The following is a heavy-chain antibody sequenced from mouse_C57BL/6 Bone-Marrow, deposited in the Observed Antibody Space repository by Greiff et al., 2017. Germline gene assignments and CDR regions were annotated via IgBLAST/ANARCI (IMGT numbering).Heavy chain of an antibody. J-gene: IGHJ2*01. Sequence: EVQLVESGGGLVKPGGSLKLSCAASGFTFSSYAMPWVRQTPEKRLEWVATISDGGSYTYYPDNVKGRFTISRDNAKNNLYLQMSHLKSEDTAMYYCARDGNPFDYWGQGTTLTVSA. CDR2: ISDGGSYT. V-gene: IGHV5-4*01. CDR3: ARDGNPFDY. CDR1: GFTFSSYA. D-gene: IGHD2-1*01.